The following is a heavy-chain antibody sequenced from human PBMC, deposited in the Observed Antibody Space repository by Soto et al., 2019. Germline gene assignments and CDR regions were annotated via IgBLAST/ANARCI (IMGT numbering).Heavy chain of an antibody. V-gene: IGHV3-23*05. CDR3: AKGRLAVGSDWFDS. CDR2: IDSDGTDT. D-gene: IGHD1-26*01. CDR1: GFTFYTYA. J-gene: IGHJ5*01. Sequence: GGSLRLSCEASGFTFYTYAMIWVRQAPGKGLEWVTAIDSDGTDTYYADFVKGRFTVSRDNSKNTLYLQMRSLTAEDTALYYCAKGRLAVGSDWFDSWGPGTLVTVSS.